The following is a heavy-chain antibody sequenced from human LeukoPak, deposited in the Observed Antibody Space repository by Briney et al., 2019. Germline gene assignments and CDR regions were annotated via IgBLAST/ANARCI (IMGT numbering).Heavy chain of an antibody. V-gene: IGHV3-11*01. D-gene: IGHD6-13*01. Sequence: GGSLRLSWAAAGFTFSDYYMSWIRQAPGKGLEWVSYISSSGSTIYYADSVKGRFTISRDNAKNSLYLQMNSLRAEDTAVYYCARDRLDQSQELSIAAAGSFDYWGQGTLVTVSS. CDR3: ARDRLDQSQELSIAAAGSFDY. CDR1: GFTFSDYY. J-gene: IGHJ4*02. CDR2: ISSSGSTI.